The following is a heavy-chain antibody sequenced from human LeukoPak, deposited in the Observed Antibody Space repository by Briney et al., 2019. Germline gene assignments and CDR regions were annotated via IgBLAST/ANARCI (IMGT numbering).Heavy chain of an antibody. D-gene: IGHD6-13*01. Sequence: RRSRVTMSVDTTKNQLSLRLSSVTAADTAVYYCARGKAAAGFFDYWGQGTLVTVSS. V-gene: IGHV4-4*06. J-gene: IGHJ4*02. CDR3: ARGKAAAGFFDY.